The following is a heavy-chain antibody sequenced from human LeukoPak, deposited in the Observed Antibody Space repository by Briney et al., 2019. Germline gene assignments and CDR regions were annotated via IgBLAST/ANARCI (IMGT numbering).Heavy chain of an antibody. J-gene: IGHJ4*02. CDR2: ISGSGGST. Sequence: PGGSLRLSYAASGFTFSSYAMSWVRQAPGKGLEWVSAISGSGGSTYYADSVKGRFTISRDNSKDTPYLQMNSLRAEDTAVYYCAKEGGYYDILTGYYSPGYFDYWGQGTLVTVSS. D-gene: IGHD3-9*01. CDR1: GFTFSSYA. CDR3: AKEGGYYDILTGYYSPGYFDY. V-gene: IGHV3-23*01.